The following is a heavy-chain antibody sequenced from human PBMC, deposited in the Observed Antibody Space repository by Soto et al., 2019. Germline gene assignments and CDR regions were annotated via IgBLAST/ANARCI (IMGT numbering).Heavy chain of an antibody. Sequence: SETLSLTCTVSGGSVSSGSYQWSWIRQSPGKGLEWIGYIYYTGSTNYNPTLKSRVTISVDTSKNQFSLKLTSVTAADTALCFCARLKVYDFWSGSVPMDVWGQGTTVTVSS. CDR3: ARLKVYDFWSGSVPMDV. CDR1: GGSVSSGSYQ. V-gene: IGHV4-61*01. J-gene: IGHJ6*02. D-gene: IGHD3-3*01. CDR2: IYYTGST.